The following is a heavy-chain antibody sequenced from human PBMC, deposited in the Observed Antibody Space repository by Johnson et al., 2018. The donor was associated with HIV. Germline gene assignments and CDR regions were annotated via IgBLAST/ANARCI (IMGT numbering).Heavy chain of an antibody. J-gene: IGHJ3*02. CDR2: ISYDGSNK. V-gene: IGHV3-30*04. CDR3: ARDRGAGSSGAFDI. D-gene: IGHD6-6*01. Sequence: QVQLVESGGGAVQPGRSLRLSCAASGFSFSTYAMHWVRQAPGKGLEWLIVISYDGSNKYYADSVKGRFTISRDNSKNTLYLQMNSLRAEDTAVYYCARDRGAGSSGAFDIWGQGTMVTVSS. CDR1: GFSFSTYA.